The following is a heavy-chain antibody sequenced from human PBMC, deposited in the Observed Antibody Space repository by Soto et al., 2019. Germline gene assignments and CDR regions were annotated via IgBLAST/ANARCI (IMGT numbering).Heavy chain of an antibody. CDR3: ASLYVDTSPNDY. D-gene: IGHD5-18*01. CDR2: IRSKADSYAT. CDR1: GFTFSGST. J-gene: IGHJ4*02. Sequence: GGSLRLSSAASGFTFSGSTFHWVRQASGKGLEWVGHIRSKADSYATASIASVKGRFTISRDDSKNTAYLQMNSLRTEDTAIYYCASLYVDTSPNDYWGQGTLVTVSS. V-gene: IGHV3-73*01.